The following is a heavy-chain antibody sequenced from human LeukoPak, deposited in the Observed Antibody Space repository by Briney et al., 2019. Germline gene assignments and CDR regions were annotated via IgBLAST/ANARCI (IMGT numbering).Heavy chain of an antibody. CDR1: GYSISSGYY. Sequence: KPSETLSLTCAVSGYSISSGYYWGWVRQPPGQGLEWIGRIYHSGSTYYNPSLKSRVTISVDTSKNQFSLKLSSVTAADTAVYYCARLTERRVPYSGYERYWFDPWGQGTLVTVSS. CDR3: ARLTERRVPYSGYERYWFDP. V-gene: IGHV4-38-2*01. D-gene: IGHD5-12*01. CDR2: IYHSGST. J-gene: IGHJ5*02.